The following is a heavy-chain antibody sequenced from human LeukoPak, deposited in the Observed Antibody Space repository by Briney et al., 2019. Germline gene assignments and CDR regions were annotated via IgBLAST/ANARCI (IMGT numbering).Heavy chain of an antibody. CDR1: GFTFSTYS. CDR3: ARTRPIDY. CDR2: ISSSGSTI. J-gene: IGHJ4*02. V-gene: IGHV3-48*02. Sequence: GGSLRLSCEASGFTFSTYSMNWVRQAPGKELEWVSYISSSGSTIYYADSVKGRFTISRDNAKNSMSLQMNSLRDEDTAVYYCARTRPIDYWGQGTLVTVSS.